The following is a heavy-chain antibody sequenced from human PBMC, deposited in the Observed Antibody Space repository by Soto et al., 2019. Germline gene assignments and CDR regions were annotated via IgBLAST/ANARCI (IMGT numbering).Heavy chain of an antibody. CDR2: MNPNSGNT. D-gene: IGHD3-10*02. V-gene: IGHV1-8*01. J-gene: IGHJ6*03. Sequence: QVQLVQSGAEVKKPGASVKVSCKASGYTFTSYDINWVRQATGQGLEWMGWMNPNSGNTGYAQKFQGRVTMTRNTSISTAYMELSSLRSEDTAVYYCATLCGESHSTYYYYYYMDVWGKGTTVTVSS. CDR3: ATLCGESHSTYYYYYYMDV. CDR1: GYTFTSYD.